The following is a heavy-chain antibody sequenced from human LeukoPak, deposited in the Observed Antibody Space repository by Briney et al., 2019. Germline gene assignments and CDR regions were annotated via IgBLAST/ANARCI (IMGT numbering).Heavy chain of an antibody. V-gene: IGHV4-59*08. D-gene: IGHD5-24*01. CDR1: GGPISSYY. Sequence: SETLSLTCTVSGGPISSYYWSWIRQPPGKGLEWIGYIYYSGSTNYNPSLKSRVTISVDTSKNQFSLKLSSVTAADTAVYYCARGGATLRWLQLPYYFDYWSQGTLVTVSS. CDR2: IYYSGST. CDR3: ARGGATLRWLQLPYYFDY. J-gene: IGHJ4*02.